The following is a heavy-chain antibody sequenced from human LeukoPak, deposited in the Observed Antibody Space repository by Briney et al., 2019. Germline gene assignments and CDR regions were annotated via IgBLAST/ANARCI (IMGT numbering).Heavy chain of an antibody. CDR2: IYHSGST. D-gene: IGHD3-10*01. J-gene: IGHJ4*02. CDR1: GYSISSGYY. Sequence: PSETLSHTCAVSGYSISSGYYWGWIRQPPGKGLEWIGNIYHSGSTYYNPSLKSRVTISVDTSKNQFSLKLTSVTAADTAVYYCARAQDTMVRGVILAIDYWGQGTLVTVSS. CDR3: ARAQDTMVRGVILAIDY. V-gene: IGHV4-38-2*01.